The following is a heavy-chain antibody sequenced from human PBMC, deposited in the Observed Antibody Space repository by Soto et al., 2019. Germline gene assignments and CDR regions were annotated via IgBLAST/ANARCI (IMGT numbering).Heavy chain of an antibody. Sequence: AQLVESGGGLVQPGGSLRLSCAASGFTFSNYWMHWVRQVPGQGPVWVSRLNRDGSRTDYADSVRGRFTIFRDNARNTLYLQMNSLRAEDTAMYYCARDLGGAGSYWGQGTLVTDSS. J-gene: IGHJ4*02. CDR1: GFTFSNYW. D-gene: IGHD1-26*01. CDR2: LNRDGSRT. CDR3: ARDLGGAGSY. V-gene: IGHV3-74*01.